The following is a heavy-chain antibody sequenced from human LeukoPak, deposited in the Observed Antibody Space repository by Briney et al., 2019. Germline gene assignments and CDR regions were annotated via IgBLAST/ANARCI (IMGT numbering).Heavy chain of an antibody. J-gene: IGHJ6*03. CDR3: ARHTAAAGSGGDYYYYMDV. D-gene: IGHD6-13*01. Sequence: SETLSLTCTVSGGSISSSSYYWGWIRQPPGKGLEWIGSIYYSGSTYYNPSLKSRVTISVDTSKNQFSLKLSSVTAADTAVYYCARHTAAAGSGGDYYYYMDVWGKGTTVTISS. CDR2: IYYSGST. CDR1: GGSISSSSYY. V-gene: IGHV4-39*01.